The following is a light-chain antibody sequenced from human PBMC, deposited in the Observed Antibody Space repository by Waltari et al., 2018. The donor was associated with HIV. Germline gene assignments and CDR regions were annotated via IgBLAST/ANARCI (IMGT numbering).Light chain of an antibody. Sequence: QSALTQPASVSGSPGQSITISCTGTSSDIGTHNYVAWYQLLPGRALKLMIYGVNSRPSGVSDRFSGSKSANTAALTISGLQPEDEADYYCSSYTSRTLYVFGTGTTVTV. CDR2: GVN. CDR1: SSDIGTHNY. J-gene: IGLJ1*01. V-gene: IGLV2-14*01. CDR3: SSYTSRTLYV.